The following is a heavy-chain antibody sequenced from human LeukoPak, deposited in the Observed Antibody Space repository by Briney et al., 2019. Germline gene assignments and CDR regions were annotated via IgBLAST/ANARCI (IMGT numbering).Heavy chain of an antibody. CDR1: GFTVSGNF. V-gene: IGHV3-66*01. Sequence: SGGSLRLSCAASGFTVSGNFLSWVRQAPGKGLEWVSVIYRDGGTYYADSVKGRFTISRDNSKNTLYLQMNSLRAEDTAVYYCAKGMTTGPRSVYHYMDVWGKGTTVTVSS. CDR3: AKGMTTGPRSVYHYMDV. CDR2: IYRDGGT. J-gene: IGHJ6*03. D-gene: IGHD4-17*01.